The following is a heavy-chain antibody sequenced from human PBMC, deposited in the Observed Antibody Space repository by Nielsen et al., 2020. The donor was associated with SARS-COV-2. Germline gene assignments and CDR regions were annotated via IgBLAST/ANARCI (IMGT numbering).Heavy chain of an antibody. Sequence: GGSLRLSCAASGFTFSSYWMHWVRQAPGKGLVWVSRINSDGSSTSYADSVKGRFTISRDNAKNTLYLQMNSLRAEDTAVYYCARGPYYDILTGYYDWFDPWGQGTLVTVSS. CDR2: INSDGSST. J-gene: IGHJ5*02. D-gene: IGHD3-9*01. CDR1: GFTFSSYW. CDR3: ARGPYYDILTGYYDWFDP. V-gene: IGHV3-74*01.